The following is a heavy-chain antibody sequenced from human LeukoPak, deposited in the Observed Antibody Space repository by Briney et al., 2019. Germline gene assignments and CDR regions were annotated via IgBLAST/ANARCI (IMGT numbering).Heavy chain of an antibody. CDR1: GGSISSYY. CDR2: IYYSGST. J-gene: IGHJ4*02. V-gene: IGHV4-59*08. D-gene: IGHD1-26*01. Sequence: SETLSLTCTVSGGSISSYYWSWIRQPPGKGLEWIGYIYYSGSTNYNPSLKSRVTISVDTSKNQFSLKLSSVTAADTAVYYCASHEGKWELPADWGQGTLVTVSS. CDR3: ASHEGKWELPAD.